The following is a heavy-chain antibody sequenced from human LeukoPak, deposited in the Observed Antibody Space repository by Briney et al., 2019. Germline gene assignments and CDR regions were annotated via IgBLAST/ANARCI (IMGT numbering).Heavy chain of an antibody. CDR3: ARDLDARSSFELGY. V-gene: IGHV3-7*01. J-gene: IGHJ4*02. Sequence: GGSLRLSCAASGFIFSDYWMTWVRHAPGKRLEWLTNINEDGSVKHYVDSVKGRFTISRDNAKNSLFLQMNSLRAEDTAVYYCARDLDARSSFELGYWGQGTLVTVSS. CDR1: GFIFSDYW. D-gene: IGHD6-13*01. CDR2: INEDGSVK.